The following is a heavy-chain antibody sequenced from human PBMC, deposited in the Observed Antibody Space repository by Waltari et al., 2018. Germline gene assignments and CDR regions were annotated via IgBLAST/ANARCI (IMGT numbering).Heavy chain of an antibody. V-gene: IGHV4-34*01. CDR2: INHSGST. CDR3: ARGQYSSGWYSCFDY. Sequence: QVQLQQWGAGLLKPSATLSLTCAVYGGSFSGYYWSWIRQPPGKGLEWIGEINHSGSTNYNPSLKSRVTISVDTSKNQFSLKLSSVTAADTAVYYCARGQYSSGWYSCFDYWGQGTLVTVSS. CDR1: GGSFSGYY. D-gene: IGHD6-19*01. J-gene: IGHJ4*02.